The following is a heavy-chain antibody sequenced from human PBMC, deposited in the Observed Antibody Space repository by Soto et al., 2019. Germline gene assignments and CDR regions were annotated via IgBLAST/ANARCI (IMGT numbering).Heavy chain of an antibody. D-gene: IGHD1-26*01. CDR3: ARGVGSSPPRY. J-gene: IGHJ4*02. Sequence: QVQLQESGPGQVKPSETLSLKCTISGGSISVYYWSWIRQPPGQALEWIGYIYDSGRPYYNPSLRRRVISSADTSKNQISLELTSATAADTAVYYWARGVGSSPPRYWGRGTLVTVSS. CDR2: IYDSGRP. V-gene: IGHV4-59*01. CDR1: GGSISVYY.